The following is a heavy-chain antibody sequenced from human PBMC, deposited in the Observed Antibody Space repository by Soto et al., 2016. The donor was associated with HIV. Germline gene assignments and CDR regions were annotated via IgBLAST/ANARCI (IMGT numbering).Heavy chain of an antibody. D-gene: IGHD1-26*01. CDR2: ISSSGGST. Sequence: EVQLLESGGGLVQPGGSLRLSCAASGFTFSSYAMSWVRQAPGKGLEWVSAISSSGGSTYYADSVKGRFTVSRDNSKNTLYLQMNSLRAEDTAVYYCATLSGSYGWDYWGQGTLVTVSS. CDR3: ATLSGSYGWDY. J-gene: IGHJ4*02. CDR1: GFTFSSYA. V-gene: IGHV3-23*01.